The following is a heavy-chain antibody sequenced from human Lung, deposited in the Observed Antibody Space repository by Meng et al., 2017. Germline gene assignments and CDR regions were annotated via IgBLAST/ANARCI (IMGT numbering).Heavy chain of an antibody. J-gene: IGHJ4*02. Sequence: EVQLWESGGGLVQPGVCSRLSCVASGCTLSSYAMTWVRQAPGKGLEWVSSISGIGGSTYYADSVRGRFTISRDNSKNTVYLQMNSLRAEDTAIYYCVRRIEYSSSSGYWGQGTLVTVSS. V-gene: IGHV3-23*01. CDR3: VRRIEYSSSSGY. D-gene: IGHD6-6*01. CDR2: ISGIGGST. CDR1: GCTLSSYA.